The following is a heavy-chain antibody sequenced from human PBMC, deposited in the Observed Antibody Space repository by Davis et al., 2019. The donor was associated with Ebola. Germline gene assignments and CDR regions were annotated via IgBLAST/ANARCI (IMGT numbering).Heavy chain of an antibody. Sequence: ASVPVSCKASGYTFTSYGISWVRQAPPEGLEWMGWISAYNGNTNYAQKPQGRVTMTTDTSTSTAYMELRSLGSDDTAVYYWARDPAGYCSSTSCYDDWDYYYGMDVWGQGTTVTVSS. V-gene: IGHV1-18*01. CDR2: ISAYNGNT. CDR3: ARDPAGYCSSTSCYDDWDYYYGMDV. D-gene: IGHD2-2*01. J-gene: IGHJ6*02. CDR1: GYTFTSYG.